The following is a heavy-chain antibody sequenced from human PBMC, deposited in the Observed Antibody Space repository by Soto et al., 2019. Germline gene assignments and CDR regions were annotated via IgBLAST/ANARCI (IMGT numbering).Heavy chain of an antibody. CDR3: ARARRCSSTSCYSRGGFYMDV. V-gene: IGHV3-13*01. CDR2: IGTAGDT. J-gene: IGHJ6*03. D-gene: IGHD2-2*01. Sequence: TGGSLRLSCAASGFTFSSYDMHWVRQATGKGLEWVSAIGTAGDTYYPGSVKGRFTISRENAKNSLYLQMNSLRAGDTAVYYCARARRCSSTSCYSRGGFYMDVWGKGTTVTVSS. CDR1: GFTFSSYD.